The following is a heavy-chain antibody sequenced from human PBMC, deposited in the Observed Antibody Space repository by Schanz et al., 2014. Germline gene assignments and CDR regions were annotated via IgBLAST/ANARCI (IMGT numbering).Heavy chain of an antibody. Sequence: QGQLVQSGAEVRKPGASVKVSCKASGYIFGSHGMTWVRQAPGQGPELMGWINAHTGNTQYAQKFQGRVNMTRDTVTTTVHLELTRLRTDDTAMYYCARGIPYCSSTSCSGLDAYDVWGQGTLVTVSS. V-gene: IGHV1-18*01. CDR3: ARGIPYCSSTSCSGLDAYDV. CDR2: INAHTGNT. D-gene: IGHD2-2*01. CDR1: GYIFGSHG. J-gene: IGHJ3*01.